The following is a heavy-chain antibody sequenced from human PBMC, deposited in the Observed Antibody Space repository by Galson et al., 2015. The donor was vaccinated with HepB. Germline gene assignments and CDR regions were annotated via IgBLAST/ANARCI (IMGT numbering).Heavy chain of an antibody. CDR3: ARDGPFDRSYSSGWKFPFDY. Sequence: SVKVSCKASGYTFTSYAMHWVRQAPGQRLEWMGWINAGNGNTKYSQKFQGRVTITRDTSASTAYMELSSLRSEDTAVYYCARDGPFDRSYSSGWKFPFDYWGQGTLVTVSS. CDR1: GYTFTSYA. V-gene: IGHV1-3*01. J-gene: IGHJ4*02. CDR2: INAGNGNT. D-gene: IGHD6-19*01.